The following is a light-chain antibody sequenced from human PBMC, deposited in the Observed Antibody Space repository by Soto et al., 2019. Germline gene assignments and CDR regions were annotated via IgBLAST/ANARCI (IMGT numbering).Light chain of an antibody. V-gene: IGLV2-14*01. CDR1: NSDIGSYNY. Sequence: QSVLTRPASVSGSSGQSITISCSGTNSDIGSYNYVSWYLQHPGKAPKLIVFEVSNRPSGISDRFSGSKSGNTASLTISGLQAEDEADYFCSSYSISTAYLFGTGTKVTVL. J-gene: IGLJ1*01. CDR3: SSYSISTAYL. CDR2: EVS.